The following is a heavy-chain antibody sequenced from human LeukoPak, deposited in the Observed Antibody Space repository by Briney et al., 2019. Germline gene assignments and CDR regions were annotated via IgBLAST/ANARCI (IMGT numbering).Heavy chain of an antibody. Sequence: PAGSLRLSCAASGFTFSSYAMSWVRQAPGKGLEWVSAISGSGGSTYYADSVKGRFTISRDNSKNTLYLQMNSLRAKDTAVYYCAKDPPSLYYDSSGYCVGYWGQGTLVTVSS. CDR2: ISGSGGST. J-gene: IGHJ4*02. D-gene: IGHD3-22*01. V-gene: IGHV3-23*01. CDR3: AKDPPSLYYDSSGYCVGY. CDR1: GFTFSSYA.